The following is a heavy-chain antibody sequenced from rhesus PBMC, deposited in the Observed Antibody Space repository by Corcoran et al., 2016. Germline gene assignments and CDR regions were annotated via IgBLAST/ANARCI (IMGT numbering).Heavy chain of an antibody. V-gene: IGHV4-127*01. D-gene: IGHD3S6*01. CDR3: ARHPGYFDY. CDR1: GYSISRGYG. Sequence: QVQLQESGPGLVKPSETLSLTCAVSGYSISRGYGWGWIRQPPGKGLEWIGQIYGGSGSTYYNPSLKSRVTVSKDTSKNQFSLKLSSVTAADTAVYYCARHPGYFDYWGQGVLVTVSS. CDR2: IYGGSGST. J-gene: IGHJ4*01.